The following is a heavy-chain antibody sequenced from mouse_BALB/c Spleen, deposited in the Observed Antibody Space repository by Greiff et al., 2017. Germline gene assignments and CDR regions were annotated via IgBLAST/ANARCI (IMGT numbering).Heavy chain of an antibody. CDR1: GFNIKDTY. CDR3: ARRSPCFDY. D-gene: IGHD6-1*01. CDR2: IDPANGNT. J-gene: IGHJ2*01. V-gene: IGHV14-3*02. Sequence: EVKLQESGAELVKPGASVKLSCTASGFNIKDTYMHWVKQRPEQGLEWIGRIDPANGNTKYDPKFQGKATITADTSSNTAYLQLSSLTSEDTAVYYCARRSPCFDYWGQGTTRTVSS.